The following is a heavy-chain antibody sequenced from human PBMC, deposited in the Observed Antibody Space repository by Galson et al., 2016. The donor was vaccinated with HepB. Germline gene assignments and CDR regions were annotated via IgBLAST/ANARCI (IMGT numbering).Heavy chain of an antibody. Sequence: SVKVSCKASGGTFISYLISWVRQAPGQGLEWMGGIIPVSDATNYAQKFQGRVSITADKSTNTSYMELHSLRSEDTAVYYCARDGPWGTWGQGTLVTVSS. V-gene: IGHV1-69*06. CDR2: IIPVSDAT. D-gene: IGHD3-16*01. CDR1: GGTFISYL. CDR3: ARDGPWGT. J-gene: IGHJ5*02.